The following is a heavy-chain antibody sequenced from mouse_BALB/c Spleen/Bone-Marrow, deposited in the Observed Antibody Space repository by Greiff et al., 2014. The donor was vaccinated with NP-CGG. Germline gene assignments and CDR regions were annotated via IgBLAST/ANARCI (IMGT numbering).Heavy chain of an antibody. Sequence: QVQLQQSGAELVRPGASVKLSCKASGYSFTNYWMNWVKQRPGQGLEWIGMIHPSDSETRLNQKFKDKATLTVDKSSSTAYMQXXXXXXXDSAVYYCARRERTGMNYWGQGTTLTVSS. J-gene: IGHJ2*01. CDR1: GYSFTNYW. CDR3: ARRERTGMNY. V-gene: IGHV1S82*01. D-gene: IGHD4-1*01. CDR2: IHPSDSET.